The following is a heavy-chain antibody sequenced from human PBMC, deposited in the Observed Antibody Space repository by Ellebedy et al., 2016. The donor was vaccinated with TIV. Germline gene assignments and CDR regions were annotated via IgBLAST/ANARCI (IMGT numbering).Heavy chain of an antibody. Sequence: PGGSLRLSCAASGFTFSSYWMHWVRQTPGKGLVWVSRINSDGSNSIYADSVKGRFTISRDNAKNTLYLQMNSLRAEDTAVYYCARNRYFSGGDCYALGYWGQGTLVTVSS. V-gene: IGHV3-74*01. D-gene: IGHD2-21*02. CDR3: ARNRYFSGGDCYALGY. J-gene: IGHJ4*02. CDR2: INSDGSNS. CDR1: GFTFSSYW.